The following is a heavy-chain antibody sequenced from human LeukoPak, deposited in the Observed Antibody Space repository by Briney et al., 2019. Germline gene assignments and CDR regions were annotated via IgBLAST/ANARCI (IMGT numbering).Heavy chain of an antibody. Sequence: PGGSLRLSCAASGFTFSSYGMHWVRQAPGKGLEWVAVIWYDGSNKYYADSVKGRFTISRDNSKNTLYLQMNSLRAEDTAVYYCARDRPYYDFWSGYYGDYYYYYGMDVWGQGTTVTVSS. CDR3: ARDRPYYDFWSGYYGDYYYYYGMDV. D-gene: IGHD3-3*01. CDR2: IWYDGSNK. CDR1: GFTFSSYG. J-gene: IGHJ6*02. V-gene: IGHV3-33*01.